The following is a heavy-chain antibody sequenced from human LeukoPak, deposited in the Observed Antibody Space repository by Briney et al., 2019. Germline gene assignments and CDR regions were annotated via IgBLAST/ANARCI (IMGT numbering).Heavy chain of an antibody. Sequence: GGSLRLSCAASGFTFSSYSMNWVRQAPGKGLEWVPSISSSSSYIYYADSVKGRFTISRDNAKNSLYLQMNSLRAEDTAVYYCARAKSRYYYYGMDVWGQGTTVTVSS. CDR2: ISSSSSYI. J-gene: IGHJ6*02. V-gene: IGHV3-21*01. CDR1: GFTFSSYS. CDR3: ARAKSRYYYYGMDV.